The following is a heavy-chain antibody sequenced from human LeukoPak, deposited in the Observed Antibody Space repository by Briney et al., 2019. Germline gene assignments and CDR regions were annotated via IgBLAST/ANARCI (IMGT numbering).Heavy chain of an antibody. Sequence: SETLSLTCTVSGGSISSYYWSWIRQPPGKGLEWIGYIYYSGSTNYNPSLKSRVTISVDTSKNQFSLKLSSVTAADTAVYYCARGHEASDYWGQGTLVTVSS. V-gene: IGHV4-59*01. CDR2: IYYSGST. CDR1: GGSISSYY. J-gene: IGHJ4*02. CDR3: ARGHEASDY.